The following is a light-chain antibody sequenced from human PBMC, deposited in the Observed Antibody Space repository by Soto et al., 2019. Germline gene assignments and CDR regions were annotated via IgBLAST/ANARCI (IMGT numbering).Light chain of an antibody. Sequence: EIQMTQSTSSLSASVGDRVTITCRASQTISSWLAWYQQKPGKAPKLLIYKASTLKSGVPSRFSGSGSGTEFTLTISSLQPDDFATYYCQHYNSYSEAFAQGTKVAIK. CDR3: QHYNSYSEA. V-gene: IGKV1-5*03. CDR1: QTISSW. J-gene: IGKJ1*01. CDR2: KAS.